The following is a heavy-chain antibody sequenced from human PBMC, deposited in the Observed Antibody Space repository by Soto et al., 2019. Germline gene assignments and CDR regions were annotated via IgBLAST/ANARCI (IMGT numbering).Heavy chain of an antibody. D-gene: IGHD1-26*01. J-gene: IGHJ4*02. Sequence: ASVKVSCKASGYTFTSYAMHWVRQAPGQRLEWMGWINAGNGNTKYSQKFQGRVTITRDTSASTAYMELSSLRSEDTAAYYCARGSGSYAYYFDYWGQGTLVTVSS. CDR3: ARGSGSYAYYFDY. V-gene: IGHV1-3*01. CDR2: INAGNGNT. CDR1: GYTFTSYA.